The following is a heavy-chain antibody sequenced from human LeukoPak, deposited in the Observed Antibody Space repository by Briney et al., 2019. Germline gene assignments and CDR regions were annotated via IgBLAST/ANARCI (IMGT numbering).Heavy chain of an antibody. Sequence: GGSLRLSCAASGFTFSSYWMHWVRQAPGKGLVWVSRIVSDGSSTTYADSVKGRFTISRGNAKNTLYLQMNSLRAEDTAVYYCARDLGILRYFDWLLTPYYYGMDVWGQGTTVTVSS. J-gene: IGHJ6*02. V-gene: IGHV3-74*01. CDR1: GFTFSSYW. D-gene: IGHD3-9*01. CDR3: ARDLGILRYFDWLLTPYYYGMDV. CDR2: IVSDGSST.